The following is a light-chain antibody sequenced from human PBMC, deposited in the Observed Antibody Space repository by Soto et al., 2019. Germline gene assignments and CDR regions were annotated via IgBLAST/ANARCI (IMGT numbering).Light chain of an antibody. V-gene: IGKV3D-20*02. CDR2: GAS. CDR3: QQRSNWPWT. Sequence: EIVLTQSPGTLSLSPGDRAALCYRASQSVSSSYLAWYQQKPGQAPRLLIYGASTRATGIPDRFSGDGSVTHFTLTISRLEAEDFAVYYCQQRSNWPWTFGQGTKVDIK. J-gene: IGKJ1*01. CDR1: QSVSSSY.